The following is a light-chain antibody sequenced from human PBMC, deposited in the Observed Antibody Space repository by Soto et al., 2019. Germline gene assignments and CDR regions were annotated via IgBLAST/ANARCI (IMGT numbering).Light chain of an antibody. CDR3: QQHNDWFSIN. CDR2: DTS. J-gene: IGKJ5*01. Sequence: IVMTQSPSTLSVSPGERAALSCRASQSVSSKLAWYRQRPGQAPRLVIYDTSTRATGVPARFSGSGSGTEFTLTISSLQSEDFGVYYCQQHNDWFSINCGQGTRLEI. CDR1: QSVSSK. V-gene: IGKV3-15*01.